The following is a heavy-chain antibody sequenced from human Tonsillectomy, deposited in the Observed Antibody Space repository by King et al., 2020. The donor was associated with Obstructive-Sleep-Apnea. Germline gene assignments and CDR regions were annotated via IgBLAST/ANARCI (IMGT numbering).Heavy chain of an antibody. D-gene: IGHD6-19*01. Sequence: VQLVESGGGLVQPGRSLRLSCAASGFNFDDYAMQWVRQAPGKGLDWVSGINWNSGRRGYADSVKGRFTISRDNAKNLVFLQMNSLRTGDTALYYCAKDLSSGWYKGCDYWGQGTLVTVSS. CDR1: GFNFDDYA. CDR2: INWNSGRR. CDR3: AKDLSSGWYKGCDY. J-gene: IGHJ4*02. V-gene: IGHV3-9*01.